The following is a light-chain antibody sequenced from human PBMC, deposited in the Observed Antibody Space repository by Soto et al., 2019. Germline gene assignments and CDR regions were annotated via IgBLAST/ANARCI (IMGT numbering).Light chain of an antibody. CDR2: DAS. Sequence: EIVLTQSPDTLSVSPGERATLSGRASQSISRTLAWYQKKSGQPPRLFIYDASTRATGFPARFSGSGSGTEFTLTISRLQSEDFAVYECQQYNNWTLTFGGGTKVDIK. CDR1: QSISRT. V-gene: IGKV3D-15*01. J-gene: IGKJ4*01. CDR3: QQYNNWTLT.